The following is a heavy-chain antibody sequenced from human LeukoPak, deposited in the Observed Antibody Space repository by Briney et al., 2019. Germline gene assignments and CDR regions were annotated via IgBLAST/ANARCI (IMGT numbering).Heavy chain of an antibody. CDR2: ISSSGSTI. CDR3: AELGITMIGGV. V-gene: IGHV3-48*03. Sequence: GSLRLSCAASGFTFSSYEMNWVRQAAGEGLEWVPYISSSGSTIYYADSVKGRFTIPRDNAKNSLYLQMNSLRAEDTAVYYCAELGITMIGGVWGKGTTVTISS. J-gene: IGHJ6*04. D-gene: IGHD3-10*02. CDR1: GFTFSSYE.